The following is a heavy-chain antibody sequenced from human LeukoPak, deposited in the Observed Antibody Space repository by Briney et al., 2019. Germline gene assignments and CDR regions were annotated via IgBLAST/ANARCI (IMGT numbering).Heavy chain of an antibody. CDR3: ARVRRGYNNYMDV. CDR1: GFTFSSYS. V-gene: IGHV3-21*01. Sequence: PGGSLRLSCAASGFTFSSYSMNWVRQAPGKGLEWVSSISSSSSYIYYADSVKGRFTISRDNAKNSLYLQMNSLRAEDTAVYYCARVRRGYNNYMDVWGKGTTVTVSS. J-gene: IGHJ6*03. D-gene: IGHD5-12*01. CDR2: ISSSSSYI.